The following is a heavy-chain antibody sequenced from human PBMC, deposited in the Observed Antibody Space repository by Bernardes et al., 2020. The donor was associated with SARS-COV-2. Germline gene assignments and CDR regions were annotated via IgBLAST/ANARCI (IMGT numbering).Heavy chain of an antibody. CDR1: GASIGSGSSY. J-gene: IGHJ6*02. CDR3: ARDSIAVAGGTSYYYYGMDV. V-gene: IGHV4-61*02. Sequence: SETLSLTCTVSGASIGSGSSYWSWVRQPAGKGLEWIGRIYTTGSTNYNPSLKSRVTVSFDTSKNQFSLKLSSVTAADTAVYYCARDSIAVAGGTSYYYYGMDVWGQGTTVTVSS. D-gene: IGHD6-19*01. CDR2: IYTTGST.